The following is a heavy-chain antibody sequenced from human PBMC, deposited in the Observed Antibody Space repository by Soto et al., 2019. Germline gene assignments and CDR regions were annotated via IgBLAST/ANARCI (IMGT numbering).Heavy chain of an antibody. CDR2: IYYTGSI. CDR3: ARQGRCSISSCYDVGSPYNYFNP. D-gene: IGHD2-2*01. J-gene: IGHJ5*02. CDR1: GGSISNSLNY. V-gene: IGHV4-39*01. Sequence: QLQLQESSPGLVKPSETLSLTCTVSGGSISNSLNYWGWIRQPPGKGLEWIGTIYYTGSIYYNPSLKSRVTISVDTSRNQFSLRQSSVTAADTAVYYCARQGRCSISSCYDVGSPYNYFNPWGQGTLVTVST.